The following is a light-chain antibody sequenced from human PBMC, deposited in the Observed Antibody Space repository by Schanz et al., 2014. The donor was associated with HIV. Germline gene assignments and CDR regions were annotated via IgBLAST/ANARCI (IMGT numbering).Light chain of an antibody. CDR3: ATWVDSLNGWV. CDR2: RSN. V-gene: IGLV1-47*01. Sequence: QSVLTQPPSASGTPGQRVSISCSGSSSNIGSNYVYWYQQLPGTAPKLLIYRSNQRPSGVPDRFSGSKSGTSASLAISGLRSEDEADYYCATWVDSLNGWVFGGGTQLTVL. CDR1: SSNIGSNY. J-gene: IGLJ3*02.